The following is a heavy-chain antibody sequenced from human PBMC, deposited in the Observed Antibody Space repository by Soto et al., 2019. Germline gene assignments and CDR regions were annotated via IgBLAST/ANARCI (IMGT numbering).Heavy chain of an antibody. CDR3: AKDLLVVTAILDY. J-gene: IGHJ4*02. V-gene: IGHV1-69*13. CDR2: IIPMFTTP. CDR1: GDIFRTYA. D-gene: IGHD2-21*02. Sequence: SVQVSCKASGDIFRTYAISWVRQAPGQGLEWMGGIIPMFTTPNYAQNFQGRVTISADESTSTAYMELNSLRAEDTAVYYCAKDLLVVTAILDYWGQGTLVTVAS.